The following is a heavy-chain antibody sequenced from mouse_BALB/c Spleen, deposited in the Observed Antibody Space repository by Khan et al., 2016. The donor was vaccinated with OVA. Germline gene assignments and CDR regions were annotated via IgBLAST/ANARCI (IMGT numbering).Heavy chain of an antibody. CDR1: GYSFTAYY. Sequence: VQLKESGPDLVKTGASVKISCKASGYSFTAYYMHWVKLSHGKSLECIGRINPNTDNTNYNQKFKGKAILTVDTSSSTAYMELRSLTSEDSAVYICAKGYDIIDEWGQGTLLTVSS. V-gene: IGHV1-18*01. CDR2: INPNTDNT. CDR3: AKGYDIIDE. D-gene: IGHD2-14*01. J-gene: IGHJ3*02.